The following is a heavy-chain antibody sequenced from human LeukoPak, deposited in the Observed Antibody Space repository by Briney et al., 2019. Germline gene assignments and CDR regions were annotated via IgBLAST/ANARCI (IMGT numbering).Heavy chain of an antibody. J-gene: IGHJ6*02. V-gene: IGHV3-30*04. CDR1: GFTFSSYA. CDR3: ARVSTVWSTYYYYGMDV. Sequence: PGRSLRLSCAASGFTFSSYAMHWVRQAPGKGLEWVAVISHDGSNKYYADSVKGRFTISRDNSKNTLYLQMNSLRAEDTAVYYCARVSTVWSTYYYYGMDVWGQGTTVTVSS. CDR2: ISHDGSNK. D-gene: IGHD3-10*01.